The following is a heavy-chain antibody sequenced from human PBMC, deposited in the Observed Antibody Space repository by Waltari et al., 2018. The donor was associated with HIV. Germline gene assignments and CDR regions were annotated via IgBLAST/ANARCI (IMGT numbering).Heavy chain of an antibody. CDR2: CDTADVKT. CDR3: ATARQWLVDSGMDV. V-gene: IGHV1-24*01. D-gene: IGHD6-19*01. Sequence: QVQLVQSGAEVKRPGASVKVSCKVSGYILTELSIHWVRQAPGKGLEWVGSCDTADVKTTYAQKFQSRVTMTEDTSTDTASMEVSSLRSEDTAVYYCATARQWLVDSGMDVWGQGTTVTVSS. J-gene: IGHJ6*02. CDR1: GYILTELS.